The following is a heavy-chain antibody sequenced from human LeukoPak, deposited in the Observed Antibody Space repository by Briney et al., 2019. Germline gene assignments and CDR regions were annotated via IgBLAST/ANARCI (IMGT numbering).Heavy chain of an antibody. D-gene: IGHD5-12*01. V-gene: IGHV3-48*03. CDR3: ARGGDGYDSDSDY. CDR1: GFAFSSYE. Sequence: GGSLRLSCAASGFAFSSYEMNWVRQAPGKGLEWVSYISSSGSTIYYADSVKGRFTISRDNAKNSLYPQINSLRAEDTAVYYCARGGDGYDSDSDYWGQGTLVTVSS. J-gene: IGHJ4*02. CDR2: ISSSGSTI.